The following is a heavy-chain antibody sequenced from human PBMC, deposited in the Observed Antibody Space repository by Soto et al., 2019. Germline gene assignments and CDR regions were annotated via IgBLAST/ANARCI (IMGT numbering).Heavy chain of an antibody. Sequence: EVQLLESGGGLVQPGGSLRLSCAASGITISNYPMSWVRQAPGKGLDWVAGISGGGDRTYYADSAKGRFTISKDISRNSLSLQLHSLGVEEAADYFGGKGGCGYPWKAQHWCQGTLVTVSS. CDR3: GKGGCGYPWKAQH. CDR2: ISGGGDRT. V-gene: IGHV3-23*01. J-gene: IGHJ1*01. D-gene: IGHD3-22*01. CDR1: GITISNYP.